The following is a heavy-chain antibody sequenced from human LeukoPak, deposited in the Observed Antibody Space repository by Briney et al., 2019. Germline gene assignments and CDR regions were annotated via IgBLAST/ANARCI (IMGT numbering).Heavy chain of an antibody. D-gene: IGHD3-3*01. J-gene: IGHJ4*02. CDR3: ARVRVDGIYYDFWSGYYPRVFDY. CDR2: INHSGSS. V-gene: IGHV4-34*01. Sequence: SETLSLTCAVYGGSFSGHYWSWIRQPPGKGLEWIGEINHSGSSNYNPSLKSRVTISVDTSKNQFSLKLSSVTAADTAVYYCARVRVDGIYYDFWSGYYPRVFDYWGQGTLVTVSS. CDR1: GGSFSGHY.